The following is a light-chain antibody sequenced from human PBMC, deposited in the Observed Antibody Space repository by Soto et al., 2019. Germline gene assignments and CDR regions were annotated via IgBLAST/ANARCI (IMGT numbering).Light chain of an antibody. V-gene: IGKV3-20*01. CDR1: QSVRSSH. J-gene: IGKJ4*01. CDR3: QQYSSSPLT. CDR2: GAS. Sequence: EIGLTQSQGTLSLSPVERATLSCRASQSVRSSHLAWYQQMPGQAPRLLIYGASNRATGIPDRFSGSGSGTDFTLTISRLEPEDFAVDYCQQYSSSPLTFGGGTKGEIK.